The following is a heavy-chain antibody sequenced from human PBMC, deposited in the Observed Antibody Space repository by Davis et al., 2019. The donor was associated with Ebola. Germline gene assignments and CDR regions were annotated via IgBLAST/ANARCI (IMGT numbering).Heavy chain of an antibody. CDR3: AKGYYVWGHHDAFDI. D-gene: IGHD3-16*01. Sequence: GESLKISCAASGFTFSSYGMNWVRQAPGKGLEWVSSISGSGGRTYYADSVKGRFTISRDNSKKTLYVQMNSLRAEDTAVYYCAKGYYVWGHHDAFDIWGQGTLVSVSS. V-gene: IGHV3-23*01. CDR1: GFTFSSYG. CDR2: ISGSGGRT. J-gene: IGHJ3*02.